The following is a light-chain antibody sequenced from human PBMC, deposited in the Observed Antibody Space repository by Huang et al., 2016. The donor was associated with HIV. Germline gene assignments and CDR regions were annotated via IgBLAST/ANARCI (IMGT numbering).Light chain of an antibody. CDR3: QQYANSWT. CDR1: QSVSSSY. J-gene: IGKJ1*01. CDR2: GAS. Sequence: EIVLTQSPGTLSLSPGERATLSCRATQSVSSSYLAWYQQKPGQAPRLLIYGASSRATGIPDRFSGSGSGTDFTLTISRLEPEDFAVYYCQQYANSWTFRQGTKVEIK. V-gene: IGKV3-20*01.